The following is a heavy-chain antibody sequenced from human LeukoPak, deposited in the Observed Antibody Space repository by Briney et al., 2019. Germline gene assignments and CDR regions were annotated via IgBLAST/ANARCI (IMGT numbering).Heavy chain of an antibody. J-gene: IGHJ4*02. CDR1: GYTFTGYY. CDR2: INPNSGGT. Sequence: GASVKVSCKASGYTFTGYYMHWVRQAPRQGLEWMGWINPNSGGTNYAQKFQGRVTMTRDTSISTAYMELSRLRSDDTAVYYCARDRRGSYGGDFDYWGQGTLVTVSS. D-gene: IGHD1-26*01. CDR3: ARDRRGSYGGDFDY. V-gene: IGHV1-2*02.